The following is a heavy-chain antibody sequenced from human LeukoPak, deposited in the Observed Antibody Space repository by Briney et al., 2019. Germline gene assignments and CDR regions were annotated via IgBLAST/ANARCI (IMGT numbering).Heavy chain of an antibody. CDR3: AKDGEDCGGDCFASPPGGFDY. V-gene: IGHV3-11*01. CDR1: TFNFSDYY. Sequence: KTGGSLRLSCAASTFNFSDYYMSWIRRAPGKGLEWVSYISSSGSTIYYADSVKGRFTISRDNSKNTLYLQMNSLRAEDTAVYYCAKDGEDCGGDCFASPPGGFDYWGQGTLVTVSS. D-gene: IGHD2-21*02. J-gene: IGHJ4*02. CDR2: ISSSGSTI.